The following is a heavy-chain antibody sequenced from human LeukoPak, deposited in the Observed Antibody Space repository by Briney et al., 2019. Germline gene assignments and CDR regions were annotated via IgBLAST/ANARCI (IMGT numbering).Heavy chain of an antibody. D-gene: IGHD4-23*01. CDR1: GYTFTIYD. CDR2: MNPNSGNT. CDR3: ARVPGPYGGNPVDY. V-gene: IGHV1-8*01. Sequence: ASVTVSFTASGYTFTIYDINLVRQAPGPGLEWMGWMNPNSGNTGYAQKFQGRVTMTRNTSISTAYMELSSLRSEDTAVYYCARVPGPYGGNPVDYRGQGTLVTVSS. J-gene: IGHJ4*02.